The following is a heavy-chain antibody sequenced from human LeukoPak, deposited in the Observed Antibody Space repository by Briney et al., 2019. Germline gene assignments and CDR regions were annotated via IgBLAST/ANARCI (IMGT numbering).Heavy chain of an antibody. J-gene: IGHJ6*02. CDR2: INPSDGST. CDR3: ARAPPNRAAAGPHYYYYYGMDV. CDR1: GYTFTSYY. V-gene: IGHV1-46*01. Sequence: ASVKVSCKASGYTFTSYYMHWVRQAPGQGLEWMGIINPSDGSTSYAQKFQGRVTMTRDTSTSTVYMELSSLRSEDTAVYYCARAPPNRAAAGPHYYYYYGMDVWGQGTTVTVSS. D-gene: IGHD6-13*01.